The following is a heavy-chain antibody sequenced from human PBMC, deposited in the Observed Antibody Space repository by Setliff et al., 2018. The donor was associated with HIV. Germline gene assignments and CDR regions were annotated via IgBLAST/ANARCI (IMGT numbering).Heavy chain of an antibody. V-gene: IGHV4-39*07. D-gene: IGHD4-17*01. CDR1: GGSVIISHYY. J-gene: IGHJ6*04. CDR2: ISYSGST. CDR3: ARDRSRHYGAGGRLDV. Sequence: PSETLSLTCTVSGGSVIISHYYWAWIRQPPGKGLEWIGSISYSGSTYYNPSLKSRITISVDTSKNQFSLKLSSVTAADTAVYYCARDRSRHYGAGGRLDVWGKGTTVTVYS.